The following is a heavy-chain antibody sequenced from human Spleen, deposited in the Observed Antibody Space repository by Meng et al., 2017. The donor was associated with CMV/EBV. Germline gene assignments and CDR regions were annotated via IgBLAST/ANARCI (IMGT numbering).Heavy chain of an antibody. J-gene: IGHJ1*01. D-gene: IGHD2-21*01. V-gene: IGHV3-48*04. CDR3: ARDQFCGADCFEYFQH. Sequence: GGSLRLSCAASGFTFSYYSMTWVRQAPGRGLDWVSYISSRSNTIYYADSVKGRFTISRDNAKNSLYLQMNSLRAEDTAVYYCARDQFCGADCFEYFQHWGQGTLVTVSS. CDR1: GFTFSYYS. CDR2: ISSRSNTI.